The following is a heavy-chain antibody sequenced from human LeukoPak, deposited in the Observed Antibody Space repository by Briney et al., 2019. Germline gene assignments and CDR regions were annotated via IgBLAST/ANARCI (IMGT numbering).Heavy chain of an antibody. CDR1: GFTFSSYG. D-gene: IGHD3-10*01. CDR2: ISYDGSNK. Sequence: GRSLRLSCAASGFTFSSYGMHWVRQAPGKGLEWVAVISYDGSNKYYADSVKGRFTISRDNSKSTLYLQMNSLRPEDTAIYYCAREGYYGSGSPPSLYFDYWGQGTLVTVSS. CDR3: AREGYYGSGSPPSLYFDY. J-gene: IGHJ4*02. V-gene: IGHV3-30*03.